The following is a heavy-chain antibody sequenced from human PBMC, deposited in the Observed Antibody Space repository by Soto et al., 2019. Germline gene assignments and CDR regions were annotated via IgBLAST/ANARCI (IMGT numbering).Heavy chain of an antibody. V-gene: IGHV3-48*01. CDR1: GFTFSGYS. D-gene: IGHD5-12*01. CDR2: ITSSSSTI. J-gene: IGHJ6*02. Sequence: PGGSLRLSCAASGFTFSGYSMNWVRQAPGKGLKWVSYITSSSSTIYYADPVKGRFTISRDNAKSLLYLQMNSLRAEDTAVYYCVRRSASGSAGMDVCGQGTTVTVSS. CDR3: VRRSASGSAGMDV.